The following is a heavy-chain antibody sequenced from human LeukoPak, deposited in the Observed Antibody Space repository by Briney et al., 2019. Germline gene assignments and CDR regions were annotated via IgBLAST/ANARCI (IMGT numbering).Heavy chain of an antibody. CDR1: GFTFSSYS. D-gene: IGHD1-26*01. CDR3: ARDLVGATPP. CDR2: ISSTSSYI. J-gene: IGHJ5*02. Sequence: GGSLRLSCAASGFTFSSYSMNWVRQAPGKGLEWVSSISSTSSYISYADSVKGRFTISRDNAKNSLYLQMNSLRAEDTAVYYCARDLVGATPPWGQGTLVTVSS. V-gene: IGHV3-21*01.